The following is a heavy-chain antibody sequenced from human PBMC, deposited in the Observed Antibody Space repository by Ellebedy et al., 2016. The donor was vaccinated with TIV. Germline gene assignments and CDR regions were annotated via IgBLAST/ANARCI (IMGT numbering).Heavy chain of an antibody. Sequence: SETLSLXCTVSGASISPYYWGWIRQPPGKGLEWIGYVYYTGSTSYNPSLKSRVTISVDTSKSQFSLSLTSVTAADTAIYYCARVHRDCSGGSCYVVDSWGQGSLVTVSS. V-gene: IGHV4-59*01. CDR2: VYYTGST. CDR3: ARVHRDCSGGSCYVVDS. CDR1: GASISPYY. D-gene: IGHD2-15*01. J-gene: IGHJ4*02.